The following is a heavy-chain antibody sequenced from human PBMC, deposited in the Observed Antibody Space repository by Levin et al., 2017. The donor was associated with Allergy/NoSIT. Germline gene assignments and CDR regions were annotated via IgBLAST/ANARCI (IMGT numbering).Heavy chain of an antibody. CDR2: IIGGSNTI. Sequence: SCAASGFTLSSYSINWVRQAPGKGLEWVSTIIGGSNTIYYADSVKGRFTISRDNAKNSLYLQMNSLRDEDTAMYYCARALDYWGQGTLVTVSS. CDR3: ARALDY. J-gene: IGHJ4*02. CDR1: GFTLSSYS. V-gene: IGHV3-48*02.